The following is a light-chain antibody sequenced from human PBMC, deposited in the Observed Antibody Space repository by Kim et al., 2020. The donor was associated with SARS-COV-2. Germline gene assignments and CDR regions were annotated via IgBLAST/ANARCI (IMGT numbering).Light chain of an antibody. CDR1: QYVTGG. CDR3: QHRQT. V-gene: IGKV1-5*01. Sequence: STQPASVRDRVTITCRATQYVTGGLAWYQQKPGRAPKLLIYDAATLDRGVPSRFRGSGSGTEFTLTINSLQPDDFASYYCQHRQTFGQGTKVDIK. J-gene: IGKJ1*01. CDR2: DAA.